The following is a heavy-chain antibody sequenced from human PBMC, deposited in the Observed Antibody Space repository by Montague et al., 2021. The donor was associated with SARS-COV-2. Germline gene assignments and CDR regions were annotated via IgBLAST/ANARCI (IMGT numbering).Heavy chain of an antibody. V-gene: IGHV3-23*01. CDR2: ISGSGGTT. D-gene: IGHD3-22*01. CDR3: AKAHYYDSSGCYF. J-gene: IGHJ4*02. Sequence: SLRLSCAASGFTFSYYAMSWVCQAPGKGLEWVSTISGSGGTTYYADSVKGRFTISRDNSKNTLYLRMNSLRAEDTAVYYCAKAHYYDSSGCYFWGQGTLVTVSS. CDR1: GFTFSYYA.